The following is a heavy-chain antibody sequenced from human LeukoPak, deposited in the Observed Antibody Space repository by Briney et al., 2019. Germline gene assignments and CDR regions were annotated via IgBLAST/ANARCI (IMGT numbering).Heavy chain of an antibody. CDR1: GFTLSSYW. J-gene: IGHJ6*02. Sequence: GGSLRLSCVASGFTLSSYWMSWVRQAPGKGLEWVAVIWYDGSNKYYADSVKGRFTISRDNSKNTLYLQMNSLRAEDTAVYYCARDWTLLRFSEHNGMDVWGQGTTVTVSS. D-gene: IGHD3-3*01. CDR3: ARDWTLLRFSEHNGMDV. V-gene: IGHV3-33*08. CDR2: IWYDGSNK.